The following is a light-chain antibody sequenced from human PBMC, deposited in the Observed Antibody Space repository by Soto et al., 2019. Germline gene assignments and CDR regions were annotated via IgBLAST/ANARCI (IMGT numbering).Light chain of an antibody. V-gene: IGKV1-33*01. CDR1: QDLTNY. CDR2: DTV. J-gene: IGKJ2*01. Sequence: DIQMTQSPPSLAASVGDRVTITCQASQDLTNYLNWYQQKPGQAPKLLIYDTVTLEEGLASRFSGGGSGTDFTFTINGLQPEDAAIYSCQQYVNLPYTFGQGTKLEIK. CDR3: QQYVNLPYT.